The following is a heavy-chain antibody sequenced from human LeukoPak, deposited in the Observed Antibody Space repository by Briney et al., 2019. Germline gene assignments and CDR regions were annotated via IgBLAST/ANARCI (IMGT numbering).Heavy chain of an antibody. CDR3: ARRFDR. V-gene: IGHV3-48*03. Sequence: PGGSLRLSCAASGFTFSNYEMNWVRQTPGKGLEWVSYISSSGSAKNYADSVKGRFTISRDSAENSLYLQMNSLRGEDTAVYYCARRFDRWGQGTLVTVSS. CDR2: ISSSGSAK. CDR1: GFTFSNYE. J-gene: IGHJ4*02. D-gene: IGHD3-16*01.